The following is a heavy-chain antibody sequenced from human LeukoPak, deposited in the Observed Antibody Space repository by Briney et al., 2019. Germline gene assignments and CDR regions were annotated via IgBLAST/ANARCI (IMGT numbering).Heavy chain of an antibody. CDR1: GFTFSSYW. D-gene: IGHD3-9*01. J-gene: IGHJ6*03. Sequence: GGSLRLSCAASGFTFSSYWMSWVRQAPGKGLEWVANIKQDGSEKYYVDSVKGRFTISRDNAKNSLYLQMNSLRAEDTAVYYCARVALLLRYFDWPYYYYMDVWGKGTTVTVSS. CDR3: ARVALLLRYFDWPYYYYMDV. V-gene: IGHV3-7*01. CDR2: IKQDGSEK.